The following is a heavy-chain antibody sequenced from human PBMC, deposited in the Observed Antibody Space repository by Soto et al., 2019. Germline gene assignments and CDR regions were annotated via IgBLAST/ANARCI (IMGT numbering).Heavy chain of an antibody. CDR3: ARDPPADYGDYSWYFDL. J-gene: IGHJ2*01. Sequence: QVQLVESGGGVVQPGRSLRLSCAASGFTFSSYAMHWVRQAPGKGLEWVAVISYDGSNKYYADSVKGRFTISRDNSKNPLYLQMNSLRGEDTAVYYCARDPPADYGDYSWYFDLWGRGTLVPVSS. V-gene: IGHV3-30-3*01. D-gene: IGHD4-17*01. CDR1: GFTFSSYA. CDR2: ISYDGSNK.